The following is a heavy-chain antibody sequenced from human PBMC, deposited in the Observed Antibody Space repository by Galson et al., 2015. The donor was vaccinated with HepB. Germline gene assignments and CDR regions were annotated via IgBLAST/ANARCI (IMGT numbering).Heavy chain of an antibody. CDR2: IGCKANNYAT. V-gene: IGHV3-73*01. D-gene: IGHD2-2*01. CDR3: TRLGDLSGYSSR. Sequence: LRLSALGEAFTFSVPVMQWVPQTSGKGLGWVRGIGCKANNYATAPKASVKGRSTMSRDDSKNTAYLQMNSLRTEDTAVYYCTRLGDLSGYSSRWGQGTLVTVSS. J-gene: IGHJ4*02. CDR1: AFTFSVPV.